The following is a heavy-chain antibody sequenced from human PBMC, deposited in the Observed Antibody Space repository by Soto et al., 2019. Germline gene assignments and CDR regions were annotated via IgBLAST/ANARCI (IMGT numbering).Heavy chain of an antibody. CDR3: ARDGLYDSSGYYPDY. CDR1: GFTFSEYY. V-gene: IGHV3-11*04. D-gene: IGHD3-22*01. CDR2: ISSSGSNK. J-gene: IGHJ4*02. Sequence: GGSLRLSCAASGFTFSEYYMSWIRQAPGRGLEGVSYISSSGSNKYYADSVKGRFTISRDNAKNTLYLQMNSLRAEDTAVYYCARDGLYDSSGYYPDYWGQGTLVTVSS.